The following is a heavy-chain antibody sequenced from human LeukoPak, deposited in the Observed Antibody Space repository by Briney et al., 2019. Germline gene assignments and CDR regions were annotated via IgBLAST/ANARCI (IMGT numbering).Heavy chain of an antibody. J-gene: IGHJ4*02. CDR3: ARVPYGSARRPADY. CDR2: INHSGST. D-gene: IGHD6-25*01. V-gene: IGHV4-34*01. Sequence: PSETPSLTCAVYGGSFSGYYWSWIRQPPGKGLEWIGEINHSGSTNYNPSLKSRVTISVDTSKNQFSLKLSSVTAADTAVYYCARVPYGSARRPADYWGQGTLVTVSS. CDR1: GGSFSGYY.